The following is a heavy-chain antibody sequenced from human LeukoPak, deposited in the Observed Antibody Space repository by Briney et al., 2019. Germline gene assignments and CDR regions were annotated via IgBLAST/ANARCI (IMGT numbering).Heavy chain of an antibody. J-gene: IGHJ6*03. CDR2: IYHSGST. V-gene: IGHV4-38-2*01. Sequence: PSETLSLTCAVSGYSISSDYYWGWIRQPPGEGLEWIGTIYHSGSTYSHPSLSSRVTISVDTSKNQFSLRLSSVTAADTAVYYCATRPYYYYHMDVWGKGTTVTVSS. CDR3: ATRPYYYYHMDV. CDR1: GYSISSDYY. D-gene: IGHD6-6*01.